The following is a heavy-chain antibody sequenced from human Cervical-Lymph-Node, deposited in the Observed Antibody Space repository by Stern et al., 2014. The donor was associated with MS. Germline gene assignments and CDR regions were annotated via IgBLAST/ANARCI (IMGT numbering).Heavy chain of an antibody. D-gene: IGHD1-14*01. Sequence: VQLGQSGSELKKPGASVKVSCKASGYTFTTYSMNWVRQAPGQGLEWMGWINTKTGSPTYVQGFTGQFVFSLDTSVSTAYLQVSNLKADDIAVYYCASGTFLDFWGQGTLVTVSS. CDR1: GYTFTTYS. J-gene: IGHJ4*02. V-gene: IGHV7-4-1*02. CDR3: ASGTFLDF. CDR2: INTKTGSP.